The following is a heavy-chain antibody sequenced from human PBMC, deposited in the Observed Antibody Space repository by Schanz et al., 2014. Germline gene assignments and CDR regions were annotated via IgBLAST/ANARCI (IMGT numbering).Heavy chain of an antibody. J-gene: IGHJ6*02. CDR3: AIAPGVIRLYYCVHV. Sequence: DVQLVDSGGGLVQPGGSLRLSCEASGFTVSNSYIHWVRQAPGTGLEWVSTIYSSGSTYYADSVRGRFTISRYNSMNTVYLQIISLRSDDAAVYYCAIAPGVIRLYYCVHVCCQGTTFTVSS. V-gene: IGHV3-53*04. CDR1: GFTVSNSY. D-gene: IGHD3-10*01. CDR2: IYSSGST.